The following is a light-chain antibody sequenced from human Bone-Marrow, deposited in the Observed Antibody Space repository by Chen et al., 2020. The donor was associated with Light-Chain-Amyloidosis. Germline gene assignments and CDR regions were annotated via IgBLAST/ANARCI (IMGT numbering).Light chain of an antibody. CDR2: STS. Sequence: DSLMTQTPSSLSGRVGDRVTITCRASQTISIYVHWYQQKPGIAPKLLIFSTSTLQSGVPSRFSGSGSGTDFTLTINSLQPEDFASYYCQQSYTTPFTFGPG. J-gene: IGKJ3*01. CDR3: QQSYTTPFT. CDR1: QTISIY. V-gene: IGKV1-39*01.